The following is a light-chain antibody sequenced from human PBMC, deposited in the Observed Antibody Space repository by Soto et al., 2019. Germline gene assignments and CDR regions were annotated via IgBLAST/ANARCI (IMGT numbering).Light chain of an antibody. Sequence: DIQMTQSPSSLSASVGERVSITCQASQDIGNYLNWYQQKPGEAPKLLIHGASILETGVPSRFSGSGSGTHFIFTISSLQPQDTGTFYCQQFGNLPRTFGRGTKLDIK. V-gene: IGKV1-33*01. CDR3: QQFGNLPRT. J-gene: IGKJ2*01. CDR1: QDIGNY. CDR2: GAS.